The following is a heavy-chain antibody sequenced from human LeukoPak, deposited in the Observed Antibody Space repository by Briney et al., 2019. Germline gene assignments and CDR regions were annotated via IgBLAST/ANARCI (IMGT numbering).Heavy chain of an antibody. D-gene: IGHD3-9*01. CDR3: AKDGLNGYYTAWFDP. Sequence: PGGSLRLSCAASGFTIRNYGMSWVRQAPGKGLEWVSAISVTGRYTYYADSVKGRFIISRDNSMNTLYLLMNTLRAEDTAVYYCAKDGLNGYYTAWFDPWGQGTLVTVSS. CDR2: ISVTGRYT. CDR1: GFTIRNYG. V-gene: IGHV3-23*01. J-gene: IGHJ5*02.